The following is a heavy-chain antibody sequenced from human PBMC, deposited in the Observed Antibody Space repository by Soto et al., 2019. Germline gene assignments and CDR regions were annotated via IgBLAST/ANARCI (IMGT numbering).Heavy chain of an antibody. CDR2: ISAYNGNT. J-gene: IGHJ4*02. Sequence: ASVKVSCKASGYTFTSYGISWVRQAPGQGLEWMGWISAYNGNTNYAQKLQGRVTMTTDTSTSTAYMELRSLRSDDTAVYYCARAGYYDFWSGYYNFDYWGQGTLVTVSS. CDR1: GYTFTSYG. CDR3: ARAGYYDFWSGYYNFDY. V-gene: IGHV1-18*04. D-gene: IGHD3-3*01.